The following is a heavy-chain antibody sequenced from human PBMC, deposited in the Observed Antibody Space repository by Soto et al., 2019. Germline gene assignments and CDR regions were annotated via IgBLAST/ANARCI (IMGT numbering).Heavy chain of an antibody. CDR2: IYWDDDK. CDR1: GFSLSTSGVA. Sequence: QITLKESGPTLVKPTQSLTLTCTFSGFSLSTSGVAVGWIRQPPGKALEWLALIYWDDDKRYSPSLKSRLTITKDTSKIQVVLRRTNMDPVDTTTYFCAHTVGGYLIAEYFRHWGQGTLVTVSS. D-gene: IGHD5-12*01. CDR3: AHTVGGYLIAEYFRH. J-gene: IGHJ1*01. V-gene: IGHV2-5*02.